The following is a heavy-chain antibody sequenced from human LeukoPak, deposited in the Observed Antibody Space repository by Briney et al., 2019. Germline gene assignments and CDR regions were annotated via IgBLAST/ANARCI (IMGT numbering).Heavy chain of an antibody. Sequence: SQTLSHTCALSGDSVSSNSAAWNWIRQSPSRGLEWLGRTYYRSTRYNDSAVSVKGRITINPDTSKNQFSLQLNSVTPEDTAVYYCAGGIYGSGTYYYFGMDVWGQGTTVTVSS. V-gene: IGHV6-1*01. J-gene: IGHJ6*02. CDR2: TYYRSTRYN. CDR3: AGGIYGSGTYYYFGMDV. D-gene: IGHD3-10*01. CDR1: GDSVSSNSAA.